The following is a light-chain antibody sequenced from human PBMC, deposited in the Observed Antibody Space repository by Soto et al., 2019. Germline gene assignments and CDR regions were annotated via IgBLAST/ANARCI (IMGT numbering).Light chain of an antibody. Sequence: DIQMTQSPSSLSASVGDRFTITCRASQSISSYLNWYQQKPGKAPKLLIYAASSLQSGVPPRFSGSGSGTDFTLTISSLQPEDFATYYCQQLHDYPITFGQGTRLEIK. V-gene: IGKV1-39*01. CDR3: QQLHDYPIT. CDR2: AAS. J-gene: IGKJ5*01. CDR1: QSISSY.